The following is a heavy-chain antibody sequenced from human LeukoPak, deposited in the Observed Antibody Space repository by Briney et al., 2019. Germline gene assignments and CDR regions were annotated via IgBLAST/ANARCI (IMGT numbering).Heavy chain of an antibody. Sequence: ASVEVSCKASGYTFTSYGISWVRQAPGQGLEWMGWISAYNGNTNYAQKLQGRVTMTTDTSTSTAYMELRSLRSDDTAVYYCARDSLGYYDSSGYYGFDPWGQGTLVTVSS. J-gene: IGHJ5*02. CDR3: ARDSLGYYDSSGYYGFDP. CDR2: ISAYNGNT. V-gene: IGHV1-18*01. CDR1: GYTFTSYG. D-gene: IGHD3-22*01.